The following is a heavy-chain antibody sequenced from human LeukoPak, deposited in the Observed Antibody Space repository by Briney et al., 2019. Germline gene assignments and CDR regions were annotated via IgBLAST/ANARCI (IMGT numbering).Heavy chain of an antibody. CDR2: IIPIFGTA. Sequence: SVKVSCKASGGTFSSYAISWVRQAPGQGLEWMGGIIPIFGTANYAQKFQGRVTITADESTSTAYMELSSLRSEDTAVYYCARVRAVRIVLMVYGALDYWGQGTLVTVSS. CDR3: ARVRAVRIVLMVYGALDY. J-gene: IGHJ4*02. D-gene: IGHD2-8*01. CDR1: GGTFSSYA. V-gene: IGHV1-69*13.